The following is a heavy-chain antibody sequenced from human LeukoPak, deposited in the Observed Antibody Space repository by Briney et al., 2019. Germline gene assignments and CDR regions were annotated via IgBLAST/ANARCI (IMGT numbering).Heavy chain of an antibody. CDR1: AFTFTSYA. D-gene: IGHD2-2*01. J-gene: IGHJ4*02. CDR3: AKLAGHCSTRICWYCHY. CDR2: ISDINGDT. V-gene: IGHV3-23*01. Sequence: GSLRLSSAASAFTFTSYAMSWVRQASGHVLEGVSVISDINGDTYYSYSVRGRFTISRDHSQNPSYLHMNNLNAEHTDVYYSAKLAGHCSTRICWYCHYCRQGTLVRVSS.